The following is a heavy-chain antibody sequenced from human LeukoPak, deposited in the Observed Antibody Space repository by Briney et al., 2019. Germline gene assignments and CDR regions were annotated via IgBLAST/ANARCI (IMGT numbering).Heavy chain of an antibody. CDR3: ARDPMVVKLYYYYGMDV. CDR1: GFTFSSYW. Sequence: GGSLRLSCAASGFTFSSYWMSWVRQAPGKGLEWVANIKQDGSEKYYVDSVKGRFTISRDNAKNSLYLQMNSLRAEDTAVYYCARDPMVVKLYYYYGMDVWGQGTTVTVSS. J-gene: IGHJ6*02. D-gene: IGHD2-15*01. V-gene: IGHV3-7*01. CDR2: IKQDGSEK.